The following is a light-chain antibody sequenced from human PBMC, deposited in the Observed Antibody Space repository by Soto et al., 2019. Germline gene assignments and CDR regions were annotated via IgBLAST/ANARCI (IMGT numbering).Light chain of an antibody. J-gene: IGLJ2*01. CDR2: ENN. V-gene: IGLV6-57*04. Sequence: NFMLTQPHSVSESPGKTLSISCTRSSGSIANNYVQWYQQRPGSAPTTVIYENNQRLSGVPDRFSGSTDGSSNSASLTISGLQTEYEAYYYCQSYDSDFVVLGGGTKLTVL. CDR3: QSYDSDFVV. CDR1: SGSIANNY.